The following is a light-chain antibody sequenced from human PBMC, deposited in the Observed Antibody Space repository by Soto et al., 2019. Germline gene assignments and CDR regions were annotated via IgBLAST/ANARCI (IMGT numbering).Light chain of an antibody. CDR2: RNN. Sequence: QSVLTQPPSASGTPGQRVTISCSGSSSNIGSNYVYWYQQLPGTAPKLLIYRNNQRPSGVPDRFSGSKSGTSASLAISGLRFEDEADYYCAAWDDSLSARWVFGGGTKLTVL. CDR3: AAWDDSLSARWV. CDR1: SSNIGSNY. V-gene: IGLV1-47*01. J-gene: IGLJ3*02.